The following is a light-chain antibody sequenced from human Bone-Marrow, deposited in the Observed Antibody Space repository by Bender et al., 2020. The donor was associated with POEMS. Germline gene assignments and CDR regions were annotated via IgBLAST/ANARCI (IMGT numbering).Light chain of an antibody. J-gene: IGLJ1*01. CDR1: SSDIGGYKY. CDR3: MSYTSGRVPYV. CDR2: DVS. V-gene: IGLV2-14*03. Sequence: QSALTQPAYVSGSPGQSITISCTGTSSDIGGYKYVSWYQQHPGRAPKLVISDVSNRPSGVSDRFSGSKSGNTASLTISGLQAEDEADYFCMSYTSGRVPYVFGTGTKVTVL.